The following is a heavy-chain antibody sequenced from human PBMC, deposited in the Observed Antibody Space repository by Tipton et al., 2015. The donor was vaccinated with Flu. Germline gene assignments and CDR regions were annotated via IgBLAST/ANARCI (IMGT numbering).Heavy chain of an antibody. J-gene: IGHJ4*02. CDR3: ARDGSRIAVADLYYFDY. CDR1: GFTFSDYY. CDR2: ISSSGSTI. D-gene: IGHD6-19*01. Sequence: SLRLSCAASGFTFSDYYMSWIRQAPGKGLEWVSYISSSGSTIYYADSVKGRFTISRDNAKNSLYLQMNSLRAEDTAVYYCARDGSRIAVADLYYFDYWGQGTLVTVSS. V-gene: IGHV3-11*01.